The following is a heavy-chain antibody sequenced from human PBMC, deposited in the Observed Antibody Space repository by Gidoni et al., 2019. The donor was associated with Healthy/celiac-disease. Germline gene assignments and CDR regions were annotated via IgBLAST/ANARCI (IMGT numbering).Heavy chain of an antibody. Sequence: QVQLVESGGGVVQPGRSLRLSCAASGFTFSSYGMHWVRQAPGKGLGWVAVIWYDGSNKYYADSVKGRFTISRDNSKNTLYLQMNSLRAEDTAVYYCARDAVVPAAPFDYWGQGTLVTVSS. CDR2: IWYDGSNK. CDR3: ARDAVVPAAPFDY. J-gene: IGHJ4*02. V-gene: IGHV3-33*01. D-gene: IGHD2-2*01. CDR1: GFTFSSYG.